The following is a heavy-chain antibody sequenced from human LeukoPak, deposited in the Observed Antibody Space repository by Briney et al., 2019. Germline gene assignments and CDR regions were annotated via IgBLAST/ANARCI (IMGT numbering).Heavy chain of an antibody. J-gene: IGHJ6*03. CDR2: IKKDGSEK. Sequence: PGGTLRLSCAASGFSFRSHGMNWVRQAPGKGLEWVANIKKDGSEKYYVDSVKGQFTISRDNAKNSLYLQMNSLRAEDTAVYYCARAANMDVWGKGTTVTVSS. CDR1: GFSFRSHG. CDR3: ARAANMDV. V-gene: IGHV3-7*04.